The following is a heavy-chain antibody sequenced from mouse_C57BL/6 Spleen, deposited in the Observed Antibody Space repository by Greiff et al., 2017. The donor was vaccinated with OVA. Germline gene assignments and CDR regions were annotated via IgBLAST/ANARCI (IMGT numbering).Heavy chain of an antibody. V-gene: IGHV1-15*01. J-gene: IGHJ3*01. D-gene: IGHD2-2*01. CDR3: TRSYYGYDGVFAY. Sequence: VKLMESGAELVRPGASVTLSCKASGYTFTDYEMHWVKQTPVHGLEWIGAIDPETGGTAYNQKFKGKAILTADKSSSTAYMELRSLTSEDSAVYYCTRSYYGYDGVFAYWGQGTLVTVSA. CDR1: GYTFTDYE. CDR2: IDPETGGT.